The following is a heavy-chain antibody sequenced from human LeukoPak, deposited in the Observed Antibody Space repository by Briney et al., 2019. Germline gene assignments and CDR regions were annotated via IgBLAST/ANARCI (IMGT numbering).Heavy chain of an antibody. Sequence: SETLSLTCTVSGGSISSSSYYWGWIRQPPGKGLEWIGSIYYSGSTYYNPSLKSRVTISVDTSKNQFSLKLSSVTAADTAVYYCARQGIAVAGTHYWGQGTLVTVS. CDR1: GGSISSSSYY. D-gene: IGHD6-19*01. CDR3: ARQGIAVAGTHY. V-gene: IGHV4-39*01. J-gene: IGHJ4*02. CDR2: IYYSGST.